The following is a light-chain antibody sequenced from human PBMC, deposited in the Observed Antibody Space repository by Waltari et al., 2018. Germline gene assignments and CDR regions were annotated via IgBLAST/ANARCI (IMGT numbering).Light chain of an antibody. V-gene: IGKV3-11*01. CDR1: QSVSSF. CDR2: DAS. CDR3: QQRSNWPKST. J-gene: IGKJ5*01. Sequence: EIVLTQSPATLSLSPGERATLSCRVSQSVSSFLAWYQHKPGQAPRLLIYDASNRATGIPARFSGSGSGTDFTLTISSLEPEDVAVYYCQQRSNWPKSTFGQGTRLEIK.